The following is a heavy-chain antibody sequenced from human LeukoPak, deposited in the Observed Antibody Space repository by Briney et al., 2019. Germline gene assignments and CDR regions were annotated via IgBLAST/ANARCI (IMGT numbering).Heavy chain of an antibody. Sequence: GGSLRLSCAVSGFTFSNYGMHWVRQAPGKGLEWVAVISYDGSNKHYADSVKGRFTISRDNSKNTLYLQMDSLRAEDTAVYYCATSPHYYYGMDVWGQGTTVTVSS. CDR3: ATSPHYYYGMDV. J-gene: IGHJ6*02. CDR2: ISYDGSNK. CDR1: GFTFSNYG. V-gene: IGHV3-30*03.